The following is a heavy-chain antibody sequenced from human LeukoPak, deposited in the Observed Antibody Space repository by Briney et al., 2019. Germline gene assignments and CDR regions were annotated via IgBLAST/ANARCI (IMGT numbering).Heavy chain of an antibody. CDR1: GFTFSSYG. D-gene: IGHD1-1*01. Sequence: GGTLRLSCAASGFTFSSYGMSWVRQAPGKGLEWVSAISGSGGSTYYADSVKGRFTISRDNAKNSLYLQMNSLRAEDTAVYYCARDVAGTQFDYWGQGTLVTVSS. CDR2: ISGSGGST. J-gene: IGHJ4*02. V-gene: IGHV3-23*01. CDR3: ARDVAGTQFDY.